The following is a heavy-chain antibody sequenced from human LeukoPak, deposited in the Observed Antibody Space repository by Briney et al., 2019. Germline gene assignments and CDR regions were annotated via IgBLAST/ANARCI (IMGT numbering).Heavy chain of an antibody. CDR2: ISGSGGAT. CDR1: GFNFNSYA. V-gene: IGHV3-23*01. CDR3: AKGIESSGTYYTSFDY. D-gene: IGHD1-26*01. J-gene: IGHJ4*02. Sequence: GGSLRLSCAASGFNFNSYALSWVRHAPGKGLECVSSISGSGGATKYADSVEGRFTISRDNAKNTLFLQMSSLRAEDTAIYYCAKGIESSGTYYTSFDYWGQGTLVTVSS.